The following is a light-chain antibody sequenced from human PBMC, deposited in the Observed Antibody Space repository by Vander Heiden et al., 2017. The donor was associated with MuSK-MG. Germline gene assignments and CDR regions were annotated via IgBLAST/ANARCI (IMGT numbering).Light chain of an antibody. CDR3: GAWDDSLNGPV. V-gene: IGLV1-44*01. J-gene: IGLJ3*02. CDR1: RTNIGSNT. Sequence: SLLTHPPPASGPPGQRVTISCSGSRTNIGSNTISSYQQLPGAAPRVLIYSNTQRPSGVPDRFSGAKSGTSASLAISGLQSEDEDDYFCGAWDDSLNGPVFGGGTKLTVL. CDR2: SNT.